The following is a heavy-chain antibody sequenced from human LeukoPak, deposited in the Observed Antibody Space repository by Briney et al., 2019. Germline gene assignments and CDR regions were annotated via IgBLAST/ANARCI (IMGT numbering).Heavy chain of an antibody. D-gene: IGHD1-26*01. CDR2: INPNSGGT. J-gene: IGHJ4*02. V-gene: IGHV1-2*02. Sequence: GASVKVSCKASGYTFTGYYMHWVRQAPGQGLEWMGWINPNSGGTNYARKFQGRVTMTRDTSISTAYMELSRLRSDDTAVYYCALSGSYAPFDYWGQGTLVTVSS. CDR1: GYTFTGYY. CDR3: ALSGSYAPFDY.